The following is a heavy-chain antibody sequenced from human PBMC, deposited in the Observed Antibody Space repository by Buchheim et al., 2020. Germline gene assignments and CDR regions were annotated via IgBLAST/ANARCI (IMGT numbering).Heavy chain of an antibody. CDR2: INHSGST. J-gene: IGHJ4*02. CDR3: ARVTIFGVVRDYFDY. Sequence: QVQLQQWGAGLLKPSETLCLTCAVYGGSFSGYYWSWIRQPPGKGLEWIGEINHSGSTNYNPSLKSRLTISVDTSKKQFSLKLNTVTAADTAVYYCARVTIFGVVRDYFDYWGQGTL. D-gene: IGHD3-3*01. CDR1: GGSFSGYY. V-gene: IGHV4-34*01.